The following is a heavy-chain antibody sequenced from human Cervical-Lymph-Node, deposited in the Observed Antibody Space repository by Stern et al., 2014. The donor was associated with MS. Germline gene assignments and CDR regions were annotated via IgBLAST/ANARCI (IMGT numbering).Heavy chain of an antibody. CDR2: ISYDGSNK. D-gene: IGHD5-12*01. Sequence: VQLVESGGGVVQPGRSLRLSCAASGFTFSSYGMHWVRQAPGKGLEWGAVISYDGSNKYYADSVKGRFTISRDNSKNTLYLQMNSLRAEDTAVYYCVKNGGSGYLRFDYWGQGTLVTVSS. CDR1: GFTFSSYG. J-gene: IGHJ4*02. V-gene: IGHV3-30*18. CDR3: VKNGGSGYLRFDY.